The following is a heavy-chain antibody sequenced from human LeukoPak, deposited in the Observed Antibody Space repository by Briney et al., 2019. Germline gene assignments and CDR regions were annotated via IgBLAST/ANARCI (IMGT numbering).Heavy chain of an antibody. CDR2: ISGGGGKT. Sequence: GGSLRLSCEASGFTFSSCALSWVRQSPGKGLEWVSAISGGGGKTWYADSVKGRFTISRDNSKNTLYLQMNSLRAEDTALYYCAKDPIVFNSGDYYLGAFNIWGQGAMVTVSS. CDR3: AKDPIVFNSGDYYLGAFNI. V-gene: IGHV3-23*01. D-gene: IGHD2-21*02. CDR1: GFTFSSCA. J-gene: IGHJ3*02.